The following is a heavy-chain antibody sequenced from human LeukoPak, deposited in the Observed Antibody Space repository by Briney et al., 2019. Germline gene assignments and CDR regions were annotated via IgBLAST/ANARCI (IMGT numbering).Heavy chain of an antibody. V-gene: IGHV4-34*01. CDR2: INHSGST. Sequence: PSETLSLTGAVYGGSFSGYYWSWIPQPPGKGLEWIGEINHSGSTFYNPSLKSRVTMSVDTSKNQFSLKLSSVTAADTAVYYCAGVYCSSSSCPNDAFDIWGQGTMVTVSS. D-gene: IGHD2-2*01. CDR1: GGSFSGYY. CDR3: AGVYCSSSSCPNDAFDI. J-gene: IGHJ3*02.